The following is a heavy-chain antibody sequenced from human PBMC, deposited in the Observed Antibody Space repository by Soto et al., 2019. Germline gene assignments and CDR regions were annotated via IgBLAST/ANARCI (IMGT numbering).Heavy chain of an antibody. V-gene: IGHV3-53*01. D-gene: IGHD6-13*01. CDR1: GFTVSGKKY. CDR3: ASWQLQEHAYDI. CDR2: LYDVDGT. Sequence: GSLRLSCAAFGFTVSGKKYVAWVRQPPGKGLEWVSALYDVDGTYYADSVKGRFTTSSDSSRTIVYLQIHSLRPDDTAVYFCASWQLQEHAYDIWGQGTTVTVS. J-gene: IGHJ3*02.